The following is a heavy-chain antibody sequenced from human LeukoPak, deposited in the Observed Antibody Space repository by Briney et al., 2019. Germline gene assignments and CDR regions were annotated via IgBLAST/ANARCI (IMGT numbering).Heavy chain of an antibody. CDR2: ISAYNGNT. J-gene: IGHJ4*02. CDR1: GYTFTSYG. D-gene: IGHD2-2*01. V-gene: IGHV1-18*01. Sequence: ASVTVSCKASGYTFTSYGISWVRQAPGQGLEWMGWISAYNGNTNYAQKLQGRVTMTTDTSTSTAYMELRSLRSDDTAVYFCARDCRSNRCLPFDYWGQGTLVTVSS. CDR3: ARDCRSNRCLPFDY.